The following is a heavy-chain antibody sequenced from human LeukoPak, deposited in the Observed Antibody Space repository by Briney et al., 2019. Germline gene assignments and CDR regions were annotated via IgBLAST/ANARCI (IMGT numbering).Heavy chain of an antibody. J-gene: IGHJ5*02. CDR1: GGSFSGYY. Sequence: PSETLSLTCAVYGGSFSGYYWSWIRQPPGKGLEWIGEINHSGSTNYNPSLKSRVTISVDTSKNQFSLKLSSVTAADTAVYYCARGGLNYNWSDPWGQGTLVTVSS. CDR3: ARGGLNYNWSDP. V-gene: IGHV4-34*01. CDR2: INHSGST. D-gene: IGHD1-7*01.